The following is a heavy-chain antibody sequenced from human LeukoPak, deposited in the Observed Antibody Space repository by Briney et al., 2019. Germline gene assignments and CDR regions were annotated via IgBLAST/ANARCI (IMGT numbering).Heavy chain of an antibody. CDR3: ARGILRDYYDSSGFYHRGGVGY. J-gene: IGHJ4*02. Sequence: SETLSLTCTVSGGSVSTGSYYWRWLRQPAGRGLEWIGHIHTSGTMNYNASLKSRVRISVETSKNQFSLRLSSVTAADTAVYFCARGILRDYYDSSGFYHRGGVGYWGQGTLVTVSS. CDR1: GGSVSTGSYY. V-gene: IGHV4-61*09. CDR2: IHTSGTM. D-gene: IGHD3-22*01.